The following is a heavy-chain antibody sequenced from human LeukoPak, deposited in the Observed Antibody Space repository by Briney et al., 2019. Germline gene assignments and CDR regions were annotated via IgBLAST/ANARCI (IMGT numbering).Heavy chain of an antibody. CDR2: IKVDGSEV. D-gene: IGHD6-19*01. J-gene: IGHJ4*02. Sequence: GGSLRLSCAASGFTFSTYWMTWVRQVPGKGLERVANIKVDGSEVYYVASVKGRFTISRSNAKNSVYLQMNSLRAEDTAVYYCAKDRGWQTFDYWGQGTLVTVSS. V-gene: IGHV3-7*01. CDR3: AKDRGWQTFDY. CDR1: GFTFSTYW.